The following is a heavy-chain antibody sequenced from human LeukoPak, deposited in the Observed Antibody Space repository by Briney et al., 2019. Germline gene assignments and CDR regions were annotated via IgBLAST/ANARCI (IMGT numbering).Heavy chain of an antibody. J-gene: IGHJ3*02. Sequence: PSETLSLTCTVSGGSISSSSYYWGWIRQPPGKGLEWIGSTYYSGSTYYNPSLKSRVTISVDTSKNQFSLKLSSVTAADTAVYYCARGDLSYDILTGYSRPLDAFDIWGQGTMVTVSP. CDR3: ARGDLSYDILTGYSRPLDAFDI. V-gene: IGHV4-39*01. D-gene: IGHD3-9*01. CDR1: GGSISSSSYY. CDR2: TYYSGST.